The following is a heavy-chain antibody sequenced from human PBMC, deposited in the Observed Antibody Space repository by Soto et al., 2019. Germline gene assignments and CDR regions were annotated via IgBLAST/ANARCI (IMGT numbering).Heavy chain of an antibody. D-gene: IGHD6-6*01. CDR1: GFTFSSYG. CDR2: ISSSSSTI. J-gene: IGHJ6*02. CDR3: ARPEYSSSSYGMDV. Sequence: GGSLRVSCAASGFTFSSYGMNWVRQTPGKGLEWVSYISSSSSTIYYADSVKGRFTISRDNAKNSLYLQMNSLRDEDTAVYYCARPEYSSSSYGMDVWGQGTTVTVSS. V-gene: IGHV3-48*02.